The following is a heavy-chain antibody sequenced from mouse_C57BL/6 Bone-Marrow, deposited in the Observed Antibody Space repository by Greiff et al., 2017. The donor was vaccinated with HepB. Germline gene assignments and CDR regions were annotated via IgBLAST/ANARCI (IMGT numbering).Heavy chain of an antibody. V-gene: IGHV5-4*01. D-gene: IGHD1-1*01. CDR2: ISDGGSYT. CDR3: AREGNLLLRSLDFDV. CDR1: GFTFSSYA. J-gene: IGHJ1*03. Sequence: EVQRVESGGGLVKPGGSLKLSCAASGFTFSSYAMSWVRQTPEKRLEWVATISDGGSYTYYPDNVKGRFTISRDNAKNNLYLQMSHLKSEDTAMYYCAREGNLLLRSLDFDVWGTGTTVTVSS.